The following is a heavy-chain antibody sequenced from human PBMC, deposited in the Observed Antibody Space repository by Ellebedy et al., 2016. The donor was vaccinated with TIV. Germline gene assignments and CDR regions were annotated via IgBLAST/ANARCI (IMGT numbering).Heavy chain of an antibody. CDR3: ARLLGEMGYYYGMDV. Sequence: GESLKISCAASGFTFSSYAMSWVRQAPGKGLEWVSAISGSGGSTYYADSVKGRFTISRDNSKNTLYLQMNSLGAEDTAVYYCARLLGEMGYYYGMDVWGQGTTVTVSS. J-gene: IGHJ6*02. CDR1: GFTFSSYA. CDR2: ISGSGGST. D-gene: IGHD3-10*01. V-gene: IGHV3-23*01.